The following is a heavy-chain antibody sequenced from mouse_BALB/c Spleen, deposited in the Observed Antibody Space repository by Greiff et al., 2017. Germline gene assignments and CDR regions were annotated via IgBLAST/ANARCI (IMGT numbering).Heavy chain of an antibody. Sequence: QVQLKESGAELVRPGTSVKISCKASGYTFTNYWLGWVKQRPGHGLEWIGDIYPGGGYTNYNEKFKGKATLTADTSSSTAYMQLSSLTSEDSAVYFCARSYGERYYCDYWGQGTTLTVSS. J-gene: IGHJ2*01. CDR2: IYPGGGYT. CDR1: GYTFTNYW. V-gene: IGHV1-63*02. CDR3: ARSYGERYYCDY. D-gene: IGHD1-1*02.